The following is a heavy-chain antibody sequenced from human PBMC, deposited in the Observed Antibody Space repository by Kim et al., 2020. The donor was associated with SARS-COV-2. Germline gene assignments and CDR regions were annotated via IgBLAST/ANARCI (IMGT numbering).Heavy chain of an antibody. CDR2: IWYDGSNK. CDR1: GFTFSSYG. Sequence: GGSLRLSCAASGFTFSSYGMHWVRQAPGKGLEWVAVIWYDGSNKYYADSVKGRFTISRDNSKNTLYLQMNSLRAEDTAVYYCARDEGRIGYDLYYFDYWGQGTLVTVSS. CDR3: ARDEGRIGYDLYYFDY. J-gene: IGHJ4*02. D-gene: IGHD3-16*01. V-gene: IGHV3-33*01.